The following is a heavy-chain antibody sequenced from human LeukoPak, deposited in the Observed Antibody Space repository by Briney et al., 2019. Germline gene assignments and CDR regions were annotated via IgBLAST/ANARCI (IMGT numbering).Heavy chain of an antibody. CDR2: IYYSGST. J-gene: IGHJ4*02. CDR3: ARQREMDYYFDY. Sequence: PSETLSLTCTVSGGSISSSSYYWGWIRQPPGKGLEWIGSIYYSGSTYYNPSLKSRVTISVDTSKNQFSLKLSSVTAADTAVYYCARQREMDYYFDYWGQGTLVTVSS. V-gene: IGHV4-39*01. CDR1: GGSISSSSYY. D-gene: IGHD2-2*03.